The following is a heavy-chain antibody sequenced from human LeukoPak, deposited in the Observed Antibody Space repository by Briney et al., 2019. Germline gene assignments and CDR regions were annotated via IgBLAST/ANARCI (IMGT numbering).Heavy chain of an antibody. Sequence: GGSLRLSCAASGFTVSSNHMSWVRQAPGKGLEWVSIISSGGGSYYADSVKGRFTISRDNSKNTLYLQMNSLRAEDTAVYYCARDPHRTGTDKMFDYWGQGTLVTVSS. CDR2: ISSGGGS. CDR3: ARDPHRTGTDKMFDY. V-gene: IGHV3-66*01. J-gene: IGHJ4*02. CDR1: GFTVSSNH. D-gene: IGHD1-1*01.